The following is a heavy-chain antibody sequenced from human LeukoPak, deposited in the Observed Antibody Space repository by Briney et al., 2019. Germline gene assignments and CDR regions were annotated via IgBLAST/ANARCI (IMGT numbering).Heavy chain of an antibody. CDR1: GFTFSSHG. Sequence: GGTLRLSCAASGFTFSSHGMSWVRQAPGKGLEWVSTISGSGDNTYYADSVKGRFTISRDNSKNMLYLQMNSLRAEDTAVYYCARVTYGSGTYGAFDYWGQGTLVTVSS. CDR3: ARVTYGSGTYGAFDY. J-gene: IGHJ4*02. D-gene: IGHD3-10*01. V-gene: IGHV3-23*01. CDR2: ISGSGDNT.